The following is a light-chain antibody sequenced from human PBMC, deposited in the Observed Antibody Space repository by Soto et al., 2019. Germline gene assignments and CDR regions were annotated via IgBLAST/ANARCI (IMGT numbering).Light chain of an antibody. J-gene: IGKJ4*01. CDR2: GAS. V-gene: IGKV3-15*01. CDR1: QSVSSN. CDR3: QQYKNWPLT. Sequence: EIVMTQSPATLSVSPGERATLSCWASQSVSSNLAWYQQKPGQAPRLLIYGASPRATGIPARFSGSGSGTEFTLTISSLQSEDFAVYYCQQYKNWPLTFGGGTKVEIK.